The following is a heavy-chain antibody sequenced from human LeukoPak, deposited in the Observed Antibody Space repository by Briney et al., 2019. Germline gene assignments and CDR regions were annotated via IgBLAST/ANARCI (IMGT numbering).Heavy chain of an antibody. CDR2: IYAGGNT. CDR3: ARDRGATDGRGGWFDP. J-gene: IGHJ5*02. CDR1: GITVSSTY. D-gene: IGHD6-13*01. V-gene: IGHV3-53*01. Sequence: GGSLRLSCAVSGITVSSTYFSWIRQAPGKGLKWVSVIYAGGNTYYSDSVKGRFTISRDDSKNTLYLQMNSLRADDTAVYYCARDRGATDGRGGWFDPWGQGTLVTVSS.